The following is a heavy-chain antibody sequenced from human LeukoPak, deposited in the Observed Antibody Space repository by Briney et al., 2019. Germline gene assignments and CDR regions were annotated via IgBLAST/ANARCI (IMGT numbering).Heavy chain of an antibody. D-gene: IGHD2-15*01. Sequence: KPSETLSLSCTVSGGSISSSPSYWAWVRQPPGKGLEWIGSIYYSGSTYYNPSLKSRVTISVDTSKNQFSLKLSSVTAADTAVYYCARAYCGGGSCYDSRGWFDPWGQGTLVTVSS. CDR1: GGSISSSPSY. J-gene: IGHJ5*02. CDR2: IYYSGST. V-gene: IGHV4-39*07. CDR3: ARAYCGGGSCYDSRGWFDP.